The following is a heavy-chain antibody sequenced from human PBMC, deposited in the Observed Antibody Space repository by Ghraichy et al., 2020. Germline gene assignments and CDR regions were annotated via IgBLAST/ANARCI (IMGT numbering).Heavy chain of an antibody. D-gene: IGHD3-22*01. CDR2: ISSSSSYI. J-gene: IGHJ6*02. V-gene: IGHV3-21*01. CDR3: ARDAYYYDSSGYGGMDV. CDR1: GFTFSSYS. Sequence: LSLTCAASGFTFSSYSMNWVRQAPGKGLEWVSSISSSSSYIYYADSVKGRFTISRDNAKNSLYLQMNSLRAEDTAVYYCARDAYYYDSSGYGGMDVWGQGTTVTVSS.